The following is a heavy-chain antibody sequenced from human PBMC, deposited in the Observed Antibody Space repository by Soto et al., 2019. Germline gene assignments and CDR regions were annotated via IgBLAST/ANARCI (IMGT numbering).Heavy chain of an antibody. CDR3: ATDWVAAAGMDV. D-gene: IGHD6-13*01. V-gene: IGHV4-39*07. CDR2: IYYSGTT. J-gene: IGHJ6*02. CDR1: GGSISSSYYY. Sequence: SETLSLTCTVSGGSISSSYYYWGWIRQPPGKGLEWIGSIYYSGTTYYNPSLKSRVTMTEDTSTDTAYMELSSLRSEDTAVYYCATDWVAAAGMDVWGQGTTVTVSS.